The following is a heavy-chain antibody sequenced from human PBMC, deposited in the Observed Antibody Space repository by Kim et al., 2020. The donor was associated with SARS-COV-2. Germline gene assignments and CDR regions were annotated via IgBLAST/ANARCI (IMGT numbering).Heavy chain of an antibody. Sequence: GGSLRLSCAASGFVFSGYEMHWVRQAPGKGLEWVSYISSTGSTIFYADSVKGRFTISRDNAKNSLYLQMNSLGAEDTAVYYCAWDMTGYYYGDFDYWGQGTLVTVSS. CDR3: AWDMTGYYYGDFDY. V-gene: IGHV3-48*03. D-gene: IGHD3-9*01. J-gene: IGHJ4*02. CDR1: GFVFSGYE. CDR2: ISSTGSTI.